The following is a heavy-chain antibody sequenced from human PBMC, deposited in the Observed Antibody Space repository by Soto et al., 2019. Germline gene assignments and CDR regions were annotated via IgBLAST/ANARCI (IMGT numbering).Heavy chain of an antibody. J-gene: IGHJ6*03. CDR1: GYTFTSYG. CDR2: ISAYNGNT. Sequence: ASVKVSCKASGYTFTSYGISWVRQAPGQGLEWMGWISAYNGNTNYAQKLQGRVTMTTDTSTSTAYMELRSLRSDDTAVYYCARASAAGTRRVGYYYYYMDVWGKGTTVTVSS. V-gene: IGHV1-18*01. CDR3: ARASAAGTRRVGYYYYYMDV. D-gene: IGHD1-1*01.